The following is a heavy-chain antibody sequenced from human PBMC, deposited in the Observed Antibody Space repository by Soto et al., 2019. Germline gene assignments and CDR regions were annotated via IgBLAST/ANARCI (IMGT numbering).Heavy chain of an antibody. CDR3: AKPPPPRITIFGVVAYYFDY. Sequence: EVQLLESGGGLVQPGGSLRLSCAASGFTFSSYAMSWVRQAPGKGLEWVSAISASGGSTYYADSVKGRFTISRDNSKNTLYLQMNSLRAEDTAVYYCAKPPPPRITIFGVVAYYFDYWGQGTLVTVSS. D-gene: IGHD3-3*01. V-gene: IGHV3-23*01. J-gene: IGHJ4*02. CDR2: ISASGGST. CDR1: GFTFSSYA.